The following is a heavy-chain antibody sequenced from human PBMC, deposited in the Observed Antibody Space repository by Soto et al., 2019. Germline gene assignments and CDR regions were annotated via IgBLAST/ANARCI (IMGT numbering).Heavy chain of an antibody. Sequence: GGSLRLSCAASGFTFSSYGMHWVRQAPGKGLEWVAVISYDGSNKYYADSVKGRFTISRDNSKNTLYLQMNCLGAEDTAVYYCAKDLNTVTTYYYYYGMDVWGQGTTVTVSS. J-gene: IGHJ6*02. CDR2: ISYDGSNK. D-gene: IGHD4-17*01. CDR3: AKDLNTVTTYYYYYGMDV. V-gene: IGHV3-30*18. CDR1: GFTFSSYG.